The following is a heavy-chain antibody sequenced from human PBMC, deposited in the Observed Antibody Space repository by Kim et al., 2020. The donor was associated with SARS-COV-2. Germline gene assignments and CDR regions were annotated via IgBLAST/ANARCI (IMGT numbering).Heavy chain of an antibody. J-gene: IGHJ4*02. CDR1: GFTFSNIP. V-gene: IGHV3-30*04. CDR2: ISAAGSNK. D-gene: IGHD6-13*01. Sequence: GGSLRLSCAASGFTFSNIPMHWVRQAPGKGLEWVAVISAAGSNKYYADSVKGRFTISRDNSKNTLYLQLDSPRAEDAAVYYCASAYRAAAGIDYFDYWGQGTLVTVSS. CDR3: ASAYRAAAGIDYFDY.